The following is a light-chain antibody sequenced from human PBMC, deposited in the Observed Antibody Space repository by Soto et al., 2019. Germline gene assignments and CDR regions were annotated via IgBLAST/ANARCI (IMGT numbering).Light chain of an antibody. V-gene: IGLV1-40*01. CDR3: KSYDSSLSGSV. J-gene: IGLJ3*02. Sequence: QSVLTQPPSVSGAPGQRVTISCTGSSSNIGAGYDVHWYQQIPGTAPKLLIYGNFNRPSGVPDRFSGSKSDTSASLAITGLQAEDEADYYCKSYDSSLSGSVFGGGTKVTVL. CDR1: SSNIGAGYD. CDR2: GNF.